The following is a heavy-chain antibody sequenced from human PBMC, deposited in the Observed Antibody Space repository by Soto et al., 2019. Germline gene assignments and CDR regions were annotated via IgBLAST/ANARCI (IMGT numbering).Heavy chain of an antibody. Sequence: ASVKVSCKASGYTFTGYYMHWVRQAPGQGLEWMGWINPNSGGTNYAQKFQGWVTMTRDTSISTAYMELSRLRSDDTAVYYCARAPIQLWLNVYYYYGMDVWGQGTTVTVSS. CDR2: INPNSGGT. CDR3: ARAPIQLWLNVYYYYGMDV. J-gene: IGHJ6*02. V-gene: IGHV1-2*04. CDR1: GYTFTGYY. D-gene: IGHD5-18*01.